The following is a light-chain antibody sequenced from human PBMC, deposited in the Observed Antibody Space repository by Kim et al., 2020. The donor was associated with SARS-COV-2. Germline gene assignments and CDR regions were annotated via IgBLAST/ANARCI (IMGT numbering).Light chain of an antibody. CDR2: GAS. J-gene: IGKJ1*01. V-gene: IGKV3-20*01. CDR1: QSVSSSY. Sequence: EIVLTQSPGTLSLSPGDRATLSCRASQSVSSSYLAWFQQKPGLAPRLLIYGASSRATGIPDRFSGSGSGTDFTLTISRLEPEDFAVYYCQQYGTSPWTFGQGTKVDIK. CDR3: QQYGTSPWT.